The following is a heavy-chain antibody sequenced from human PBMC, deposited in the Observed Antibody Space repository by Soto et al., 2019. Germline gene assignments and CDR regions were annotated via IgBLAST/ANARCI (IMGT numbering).Heavy chain of an antibody. V-gene: IGHV3-11*01. Sequence: GGSLRLSCAASGFTFSDYYMSWIRQAPGKGLEWVSYISRSGSAIYYADSVKGRFTISRDNARNSLYLQMNSLRGEDTAVYYCARDPDAFDIWGQGTMVTVSS. CDR1: GFTFSDYY. J-gene: IGHJ3*02. CDR2: ISRSGSAI. CDR3: ARDPDAFDI.